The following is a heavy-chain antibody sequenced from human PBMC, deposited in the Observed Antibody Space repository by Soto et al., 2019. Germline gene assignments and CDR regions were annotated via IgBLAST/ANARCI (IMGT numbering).Heavy chain of an antibody. CDR3: ARGRPYDILTGYDLAY. J-gene: IGHJ4*02. CDR2: IYPGDSDT. Sequence: GESLKISCKGSGYSFTSYWIGWVRQMPGKGLEWMGIIYPGDSDTRYSPYFQGQVTISADKSISTAYLQWSSLKASDTAMYYCARGRPYDILTGYDLAYWGQGTLVTVSS. V-gene: IGHV5-51*01. D-gene: IGHD3-9*01. CDR1: GYSFTSYW.